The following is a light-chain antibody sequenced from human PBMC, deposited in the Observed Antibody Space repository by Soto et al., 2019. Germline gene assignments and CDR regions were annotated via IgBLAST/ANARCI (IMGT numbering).Light chain of an antibody. CDR3: QQSYSTPYT. CDR2: WAS. V-gene: IGKV4-1*01. J-gene: IGKJ2*01. Sequence: DIVMTQSPDSLAVSLGERATINCKSSQSVLYSSNNKNYLAWYQQKPGQPPKLLIYWASTQESGVPDRFSGSGSGTDFPLTLSSLQAEDVAVYSCQQSYSTPYTFGQGTKLEIK. CDR1: QSVLYSSNNKNY.